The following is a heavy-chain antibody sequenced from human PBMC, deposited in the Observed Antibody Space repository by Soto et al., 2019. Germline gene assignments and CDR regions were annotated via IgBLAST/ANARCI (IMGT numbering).Heavy chain of an antibody. CDR2: IYYSGST. CDR3: ARLDSSGYYVDY. Sequence: SETLSLTXTVSGGSISSVGYYWSWIRQHPGKGLEWIGYIYYSGSTYYNPSLKSRVTISVDTSKNQFSLKLSSVTAADTAVYYCARLDSSGYYVDYWGQGTLVTVSS. D-gene: IGHD3-22*01. V-gene: IGHV4-31*03. CDR1: GGSISSVGYY. J-gene: IGHJ4*02.